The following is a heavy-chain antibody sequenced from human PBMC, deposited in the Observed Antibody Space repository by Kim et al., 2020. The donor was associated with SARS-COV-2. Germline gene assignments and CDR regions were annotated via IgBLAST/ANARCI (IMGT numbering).Heavy chain of an antibody. Sequence: SVKVSCKASGGTFSSYAISWVRQAPGQGLEWMGRIIPFLGLPNYARKFQGRVTITADKSTSTAYMELTSLRSEDTAMYYCARAGSGHTYGQWSYNWFDP. V-gene: IGHV1-69*04. CDR3: ARAGSGHTYGQWSYNWFDP. J-gene: IGHJ5*02. CDR2: IIPFLGLP. CDR1: GGTFSSYA. D-gene: IGHD5-18*01.